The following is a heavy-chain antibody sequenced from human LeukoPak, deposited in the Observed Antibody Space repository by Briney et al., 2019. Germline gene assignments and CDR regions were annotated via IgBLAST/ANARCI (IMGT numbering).Heavy chain of an antibody. Sequence: GGSLRLSCAASGFTFSSYAMSWVRQAPGKGLEWVSAISGSGGSTYYADSVKGRFTISRDNSKNTLYLQMNSLRAEDTAVYYFATSRDYYDSSGYYFVAREYWYFDLWGRGTLVTVSS. D-gene: IGHD3-22*01. CDR2: ISGSGGST. J-gene: IGHJ2*01. CDR3: ATSRDYYDSSGYYFVAREYWYFDL. V-gene: IGHV3-23*01. CDR1: GFTFSSYA.